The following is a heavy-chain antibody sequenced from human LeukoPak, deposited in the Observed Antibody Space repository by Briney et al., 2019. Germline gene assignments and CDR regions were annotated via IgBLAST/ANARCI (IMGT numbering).Heavy chain of an antibody. V-gene: IGHV3-53*01. CDR1: GPTVRSNY. J-gene: IGHJ4*02. D-gene: IGHD3-22*01. CDR3: ARDRYDDSGYYEY. Sequence: GGSLRLSCATSGPTVRSNYTTWVRQAPGKGLEWVSFIYTDGRTYYADSVKGRFTISRDNSKNTLYLHMNGLRAEDTALYYCARDRYDDSGYYEYWGQGTLVTVSS. CDR2: IYTDGRT.